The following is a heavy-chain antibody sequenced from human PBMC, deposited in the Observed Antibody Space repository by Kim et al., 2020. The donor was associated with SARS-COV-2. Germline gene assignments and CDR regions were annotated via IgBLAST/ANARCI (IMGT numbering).Heavy chain of an antibody. V-gene: IGHV4-39*01. CDR3: ARGQSFDY. CDR1: GGSISSSSYY. Sequence: SETLSLTCTVSGGSISSSSYYWGWIRQPPGKGLEWIGSIYYSGSTYYNPSLKSRVTISVDTSKNQFSLKLSSVTAADTAVYYCARGQSFDYWGQGTLVTVSS. CDR2: IYYSGST. J-gene: IGHJ4*02.